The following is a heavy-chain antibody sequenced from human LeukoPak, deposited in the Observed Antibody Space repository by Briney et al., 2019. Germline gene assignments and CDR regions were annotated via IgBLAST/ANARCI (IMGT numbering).Heavy chain of an antibody. CDR2: IYPNSGGT. CDR1: GYTFTCYY. V-gene: IGHV1-2*02. CDR3: ARARTYSSGWIDAFDI. Sequence: ASVKVSCKASGYTFTCYYMHWVRQAPGQGLEWMGWIYPNSGGTNYAQKFQGRVTVTRDTSISTAYMELSRLRSDDTAVYYCARARTYSSGWIDAFDIWGQGTMVTVSS. D-gene: IGHD6-19*01. J-gene: IGHJ3*02.